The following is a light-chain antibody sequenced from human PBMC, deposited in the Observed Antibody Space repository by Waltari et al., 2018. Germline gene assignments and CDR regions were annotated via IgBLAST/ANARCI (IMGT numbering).Light chain of an antibody. Sequence: DIQMTQSPSSLSASVGDRVTITCRESQSISSYLNWYQQKPGKAPKRLIYVASSLESGVPSRFSGSGSGTDFTLTISSLQPEDVAVYYCQQYYASLLTFGGGTKVEIK. J-gene: IGKJ4*01. CDR1: QSISSY. CDR3: QQYYASLLT. CDR2: VAS. V-gene: IGKV1-39*01.